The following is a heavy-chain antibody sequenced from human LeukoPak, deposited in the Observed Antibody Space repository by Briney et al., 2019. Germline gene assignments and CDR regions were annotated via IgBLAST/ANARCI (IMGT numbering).Heavy chain of an antibody. V-gene: IGHV4-4*07. CDR3: AGGVRGVDYFGY. CDR1: GGPISSYY. Sequence: PSETLSLTCTVSGGPISSYYWSWIRRPAGKGLEWIGRIYTSGNTNYNPSLKSRVTISVDQSQNQFSLKLSSVTAADTAVYFCAGGVRGVDYFGYWGQGTLVTVSS. D-gene: IGHD3-10*02. CDR2: IYTSGNT. J-gene: IGHJ4*02.